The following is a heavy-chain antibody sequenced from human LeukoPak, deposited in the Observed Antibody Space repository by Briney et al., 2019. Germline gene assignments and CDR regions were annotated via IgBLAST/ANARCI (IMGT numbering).Heavy chain of an antibody. CDR1: GGTFSSYA. J-gene: IGHJ4*02. CDR3: ARELRNTVTEYYFDY. D-gene: IGHD4-17*01. V-gene: IGHV1-69*01. Sequence: SVTVSFTASGGTFSSYAISWVRQAPGQGLEWMGGIIPIFGTANYAQKFQGRVTITADESTSTAYMELSSLRSEDTAVYYCARELRNTVTEYYFDYWGQGTLVTVSS. CDR2: IIPIFGTA.